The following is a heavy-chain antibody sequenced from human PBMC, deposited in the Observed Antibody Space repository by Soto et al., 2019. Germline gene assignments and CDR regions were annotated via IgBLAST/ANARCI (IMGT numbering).Heavy chain of an antibody. CDR3: AKDHSGYDAFDY. V-gene: IGHV3-30*18. CDR2: ISYDGSNK. J-gene: IGHJ4*02. CDR1: GFTFSSYG. D-gene: IGHD5-12*01. Sequence: QVQLVESGGGVVQPGRSLRLSCAASGFTFSSYGMHWVRQAQGKGLEWVAVISYDGSNKYYADSVKGRFTISRDNSKNTLYLQMNSLRAEDTAVYYCAKDHSGYDAFDYWGQGTLVTVSS.